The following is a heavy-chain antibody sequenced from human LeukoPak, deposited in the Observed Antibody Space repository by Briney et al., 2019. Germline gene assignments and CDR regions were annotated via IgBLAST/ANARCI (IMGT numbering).Heavy chain of an antibody. CDR2: ISAGSTTI. CDR1: GFTFGSHS. J-gene: IGHJ5*02. Sequence: GGSLRLSCAASGFTFGSHSMTWVRQAPGKGLEWVSYISAGSTTIYYTDSVKGRFTISRDNAKNSLFLQMNSLRAEDTAVYYCARGGIEYSSLNWFDPWGQGTLVTVSS. D-gene: IGHD6-6*01. V-gene: IGHV3-48*01. CDR3: ARGGIEYSSLNWFDP.